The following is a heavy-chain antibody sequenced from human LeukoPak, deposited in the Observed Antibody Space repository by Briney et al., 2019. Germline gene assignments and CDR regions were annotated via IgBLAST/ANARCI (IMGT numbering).Heavy chain of an antibody. CDR1: GGSISSGGFY. D-gene: IGHD1/OR15-1a*01. CDR3: ARRTYNWFDP. V-gene: IGHV4-61*05. J-gene: IGHJ5*02. CDR2: IYYSGST. Sequence: SETLSLTCTVSGGSISSGGFYWGWIRQPPGKGLEWIGYIYYSGSTNYNPSLKSRVTISVDTSKNQFSLKLSSVTAADTAVYYCARRTYNWFDPWGQGTLVTVSS.